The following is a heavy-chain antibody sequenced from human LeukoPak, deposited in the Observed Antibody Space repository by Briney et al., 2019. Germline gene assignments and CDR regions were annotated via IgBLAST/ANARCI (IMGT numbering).Heavy chain of an antibody. CDR3: ARPYGSGSFDNWFDP. J-gene: IGHJ5*02. D-gene: IGHD3-10*01. CDR1: GYTLTAHY. CDR2: INPNSGDT. V-gene: IGHV1-2*06. Sequence: GASVKVSCKASGYTLTAHYMHWVRQAPGQGLEWMGRINPNSGDTNYEQKFQGRVTMTRDTSISTAYMDLSRLTSDDTAVYYCARPYGSGSFDNWFDPWGQGTLVIVSS.